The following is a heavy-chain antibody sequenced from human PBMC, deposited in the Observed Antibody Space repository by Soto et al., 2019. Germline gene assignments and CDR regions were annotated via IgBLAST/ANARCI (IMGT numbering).Heavy chain of an antibody. CDR3: AKVPSGLRFLEWLFQYYFDY. J-gene: IGHJ4*02. CDR1: GFTFSSYW. V-gene: IGHV3-23*01. Sequence: PGGSLRLSCAASGFTFSSYWMHWVRQAPGKGLEWVSAISGSGGSTYYADSVKGRFTISRDNSKNTLYLQMNSLRAEDTAVYYCAKVPSGLRFLEWLFQYYFDYWGQATLVTVSS. D-gene: IGHD3-3*01. CDR2: ISGSGGST.